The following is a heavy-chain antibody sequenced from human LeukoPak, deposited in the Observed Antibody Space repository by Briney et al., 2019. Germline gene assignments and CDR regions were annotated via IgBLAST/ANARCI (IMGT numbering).Heavy chain of an antibody. CDR2: ISAYNGNT. J-gene: IGHJ3*02. Sequence: ASVKVSCKASGYTFTGYYMHWVRQAPGQGLEWMGWISAYNGNTNYAQKLQGRVTMTTDTSTSTAYMELRSLRSDDTAVYYCARAGVVRGDAFDIWGQGTMVTVSS. D-gene: IGHD3-10*01. V-gene: IGHV1-18*04. CDR1: GYTFTGYY. CDR3: ARAGVVRGDAFDI.